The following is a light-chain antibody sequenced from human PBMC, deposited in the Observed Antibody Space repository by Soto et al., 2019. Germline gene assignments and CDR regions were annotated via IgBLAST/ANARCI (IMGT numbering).Light chain of an antibody. CDR1: QSVSSN. Sequence: EIVMTQSPATLSVSPGERATLSCRASQSVSSNLAWYQQKPGQAPRLLIYGASTRATGIPARFSGSGSGTECTLTISSLQSEDFAVYYCNQYNNWPRTFGQGTKVEIK. CDR3: NQYNNWPRT. J-gene: IGKJ1*01. CDR2: GAS. V-gene: IGKV3-15*01.